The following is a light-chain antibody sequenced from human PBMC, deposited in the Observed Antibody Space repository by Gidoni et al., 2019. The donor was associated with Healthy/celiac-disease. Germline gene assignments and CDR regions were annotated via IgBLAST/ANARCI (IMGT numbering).Light chain of an antibody. CDR1: QSISSW. CDR3: QQYNSYIT. V-gene: IGKV1-5*01. J-gene: IGKJ3*01. Sequence: DIQMTQSPSTLSASVGDRVTITCRASQSISSWLAWYQQKPGKAPKLLIYDAFSLESGVPSRFSGSGSGTEFTLTISSLQPDDFATYYCQQYNSYITFGPGTKVDIK. CDR2: DAF.